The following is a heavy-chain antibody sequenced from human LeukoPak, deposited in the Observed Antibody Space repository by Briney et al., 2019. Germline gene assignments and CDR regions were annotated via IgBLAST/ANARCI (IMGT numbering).Heavy chain of an antibody. CDR2: IYYSGST. CDR1: GFTFSDHY. J-gene: IGHJ4*02. CDR3: ARGRSNFEI. Sequence: PGGSLRLSCVVSGFTFSDHYMDWIRQPPGKGLEWIGYIYYSGSTNYNPSLKSRVTISVDTSKNQFSLKLSSVTAADTAVYYCARGRSNFEIGGQGTLVTVSS. D-gene: IGHD4-11*01. V-gene: IGHV4-59*11.